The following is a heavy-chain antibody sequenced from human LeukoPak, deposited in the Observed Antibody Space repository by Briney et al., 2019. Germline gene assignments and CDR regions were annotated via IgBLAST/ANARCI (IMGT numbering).Heavy chain of an antibody. Sequence: GGSLRLSCAASGFTFSSDAMTWVRQAPGKGRQWVSAVSGSGAHTYYADSVKGRFTISRDNSRDTLYLQMNSLRAEDTAIYICAKAGGTYPYFLDVWGKGTTVIVSS. J-gene: IGHJ6*03. V-gene: IGHV3-23*01. CDR3: AKAGGTYPYFLDV. CDR2: VSGSGAHT. D-gene: IGHD1-26*01. CDR1: GFTFSSDA.